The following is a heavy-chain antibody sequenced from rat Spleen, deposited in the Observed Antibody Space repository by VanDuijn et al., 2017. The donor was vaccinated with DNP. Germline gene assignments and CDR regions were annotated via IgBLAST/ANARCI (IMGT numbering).Heavy chain of an antibody. CDR2: ISTGGGNT. V-gene: IGHV5S23*01. CDR1: GFTFSNYV. J-gene: IGHJ2*01. Sequence: EVQLVESGGGSVQPGRSLKLSCEASGFTFSNYVMAWVRQAPTKGLEWVASISTGGGNTYYRDSVKGRFTISRDNAKSTLYLQMDSLRSADTATYYCAGRPPPTRGPFDYWGQGVTVTVSS. CDR3: AGRPPPTRGPFDY. D-gene: IGHD1-4*01.